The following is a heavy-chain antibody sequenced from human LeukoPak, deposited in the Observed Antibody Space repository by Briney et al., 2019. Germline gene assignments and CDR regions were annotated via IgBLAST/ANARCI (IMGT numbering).Heavy chain of an antibody. J-gene: IGHJ4*02. D-gene: IGHD5-18*01. CDR3: ASSGYSYGYRDY. CDR2: IYYSGST. CDR1: GGSISSSTYD. V-gene: IGHV4-39*01. Sequence: PSETLSLTGTVSGGSISSSTYDWGWIRQPPGKGLECIGTIYYSGSTNYNPSLKSRVSISVDTSKNQFSLKLSSVTAADTAVAYCASSGYSYGYRDYWGQGTLVTVSS.